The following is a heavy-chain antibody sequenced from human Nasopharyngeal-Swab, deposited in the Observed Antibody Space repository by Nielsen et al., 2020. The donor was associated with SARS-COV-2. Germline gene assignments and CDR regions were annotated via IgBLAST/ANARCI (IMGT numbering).Heavy chain of an antibody. CDR3: AKDKVSTGDDYYYYGMDV. CDR1: GFTFSSYA. D-gene: IGHD3-16*01. CDR2: ISGSGGST. Sequence: GESLKISCAASGFTFSSYAMSWVRQAPGKGLEWVSAISGSGGSTYYADSVKGRFTISRDNSKNTLYLQMNSLRAEDTAVYYCAKDKVSTGDDYYYYGMDVWGQGTTVTVSS. V-gene: IGHV3-23*01. J-gene: IGHJ6*02.